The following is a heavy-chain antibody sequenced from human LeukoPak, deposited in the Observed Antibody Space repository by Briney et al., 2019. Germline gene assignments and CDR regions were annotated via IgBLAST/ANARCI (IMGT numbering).Heavy chain of an antibody. CDR2: ISSSSSTI. V-gene: IGHV3-48*01. D-gene: IGHD1-26*01. J-gene: IGHJ4*02. CDR3: AGSGKWELILFDY. Sequence: GGSLRLSCAASGFTFSSYSMNWVRQAPGKGLEWVSYISSSSSTIYYADSVKGRFTISRDNAKNSLYLQMNSLRAEDTAVYYCAGSGKWELILFDYWGQGTLVTVSS. CDR1: GFTFSSYS.